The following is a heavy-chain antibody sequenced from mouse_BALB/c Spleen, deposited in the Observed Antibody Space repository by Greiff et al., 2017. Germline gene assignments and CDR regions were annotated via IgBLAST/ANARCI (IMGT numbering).Heavy chain of an antibody. V-gene: IGHV5-17*02. CDR1: GFTFSSFG. Sequence: DVMLVESGGGLVQPGGSRKLSCAASGFTFSSFGMHWVRQAPEKGLEWVAYISSGSSTIYYADTVKGRFTISRDNPKNTLFLQMTSLRSEDTAMYYCARDWSYAMDYWGQGTSVTVSS. J-gene: IGHJ4*01. CDR3: ARDWSYAMDY. CDR2: ISSGSSTI.